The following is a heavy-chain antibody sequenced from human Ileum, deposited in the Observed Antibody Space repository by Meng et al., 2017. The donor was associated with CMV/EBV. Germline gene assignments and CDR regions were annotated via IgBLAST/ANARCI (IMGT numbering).Heavy chain of an antibody. Sequence: GGSLRLSCAASGFTFSSYAMTWVRQAPGKGLEWVSVIRGSGGSTYYADSVKGRFTISRDNSKSTLYLQMNSLRADDTAVYFCAKASSLRGDGSYKLALDSWGQGTRVTVSS. V-gene: IGHV3-23*01. CDR3: AKASSLRGDGSYKLALDS. CDR2: IRGSGGST. J-gene: IGHJ4*02. D-gene: IGHD1-26*01. CDR1: GFTFSSYA.